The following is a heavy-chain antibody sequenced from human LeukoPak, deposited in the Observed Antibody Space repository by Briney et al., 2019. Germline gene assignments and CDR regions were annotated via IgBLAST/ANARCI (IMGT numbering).Heavy chain of an antibody. CDR2: FDPEDGET. CDR3: ATRDYDILTGYLIGAFDI. J-gene: IGHJ3*02. CDR1: GYTLTELS. D-gene: IGHD3-9*01. V-gene: IGHV1-24*01. Sequence: AASVKVSCKVSGYTLTELSMHWVRQAPGKGLEWMGGFDPEDGETIYAQKFQGRVTMTEDTSTDTAYMELSSLRSEDTAVYYCATRDYDILTGYLIGAFDIWGQGTMVTVSS.